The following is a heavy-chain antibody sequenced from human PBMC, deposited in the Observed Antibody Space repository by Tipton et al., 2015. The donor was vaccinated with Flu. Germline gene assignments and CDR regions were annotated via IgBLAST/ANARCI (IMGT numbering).Heavy chain of an antibody. CDR2: IYYSGST. CDR3: ARAGVMVRGVIIKNDAFDI. V-gene: IGHV4-39*01. D-gene: IGHD3-10*01. CDR1: GGSISSSSYY. Sequence: LRLSCTVSGGSISSSSYYWGWIRQPPGKGLEWIGSIYYSGSTYYNPSLKSRVTISVDTSKNQFSLKLSSVTAADTAVYYCARAGVMVRGVIIKNDAFDIWGQGTMVTVSS. J-gene: IGHJ3*02.